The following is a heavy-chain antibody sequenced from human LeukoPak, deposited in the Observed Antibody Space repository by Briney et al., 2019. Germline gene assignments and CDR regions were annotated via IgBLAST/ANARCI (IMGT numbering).Heavy chain of an antibody. J-gene: IGHJ3*02. CDR1: GGSISSSSYY. Sequence: SETLSLTCTVSGGSISSSSYYGGWIRQPPGRGLEWIVSIYYSGSTYYNPSLKSRVTISVDTSKNQFSLKLSSVTAADTAVYYCARGHYYDSSGYYADAFDIWGQGTMVTVSS. CDR3: ARGHYYDSSGYYADAFDI. CDR2: IYYSGST. V-gene: IGHV4-39*07. D-gene: IGHD3-22*01.